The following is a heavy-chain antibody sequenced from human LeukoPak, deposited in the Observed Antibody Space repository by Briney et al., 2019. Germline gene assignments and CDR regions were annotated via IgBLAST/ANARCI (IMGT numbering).Heavy chain of an antibody. Sequence: PGGSLRLSCAASGFTFSGYWMSWVRQAPGKGLEWVANIEEDGSEKYYVDSVKGRFTISRDNAKNSLYLQMNSLRAEDTAVYYCAKDIREQQLVVSEDYWGQGTLVTVSS. CDR3: AKDIREQQLVVSEDY. CDR1: GFTFSGYW. J-gene: IGHJ4*02. V-gene: IGHV3-7*01. CDR2: IEEDGSEK. D-gene: IGHD6-13*01.